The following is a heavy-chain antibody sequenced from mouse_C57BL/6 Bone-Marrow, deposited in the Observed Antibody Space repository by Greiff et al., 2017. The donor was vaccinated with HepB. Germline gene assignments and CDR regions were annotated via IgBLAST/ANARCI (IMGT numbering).Heavy chain of an antibody. V-gene: IGHV10-1*01. J-gene: IGHJ4*01. Sequence: EVHLVESGGGLVQPKGSLKLSCAASGFSFNTYAMNWVRQAPGKGLEWVARIRSKSNNYATYYADSVKDRFTISRDDSESMLYLQMNNLKTEDTAMYYCVRQGQRDYYAMDYWGQGTSVTVSS. CDR3: VRQGQRDYYAMDY. D-gene: IGHD3-3*01. CDR1: GFSFNTYA. CDR2: IRSKSNNYAT.